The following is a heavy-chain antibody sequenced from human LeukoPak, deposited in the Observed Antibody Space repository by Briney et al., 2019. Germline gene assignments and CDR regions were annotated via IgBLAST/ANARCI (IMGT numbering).Heavy chain of an antibody. Sequence: SETLSLTCTVSGASIISGGYYWSWIRQHPGKGLEWIGYIYYTGSTYYNPSLKNRLTISIDTSKSQFSLKLTSVTAADTAVYYCARDSGVVGYGMDVWGQGTTVTVSS. V-gene: IGHV4-31*03. J-gene: IGHJ6*02. CDR1: GASIISGGYY. CDR3: ARDSGVVGYGMDV. D-gene: IGHD3-3*01. CDR2: IYYTGST.